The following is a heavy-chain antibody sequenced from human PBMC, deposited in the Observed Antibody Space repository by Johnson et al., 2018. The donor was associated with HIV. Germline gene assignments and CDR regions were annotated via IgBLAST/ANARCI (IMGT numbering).Heavy chain of an antibody. D-gene: IGHD4/OR15-4a*01. J-gene: IGHJ3*02. Sequence: QVQLVESGGGVVQPGRSLRLSCAASGFTFSSYAMHWVRQAPGKGLEWVAVIWYDGSNKYYADSVKGRFTISRDNSKNSLFLQMNSLRAEDTAVYYCARVGANFDAFDIWGQGTMVTVSS. CDR3: ARVGANFDAFDI. CDR1: GFTFSSYA. V-gene: IGHV3-33*08. CDR2: IWYDGSNK.